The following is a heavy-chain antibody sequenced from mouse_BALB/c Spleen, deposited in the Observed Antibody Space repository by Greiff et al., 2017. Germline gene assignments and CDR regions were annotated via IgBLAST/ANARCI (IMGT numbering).Heavy chain of an antibody. V-gene: IGHV14-4*02. Sequence: EVQLKQSGAELVRSGASVKLSCTASGFNIKDYYMHWVKQRPEQGLEWIGWIDPENGDTEYAPKFQGKATMTADTSSNTAYLQLSSLTSEDTAVYYCNEGVWVRDYFDDWGQGTTLTVSS. CDR2: IDPENGDT. D-gene: IGHD2-14*01. J-gene: IGHJ2*01. CDR3: NEGVWVRDYFDD. CDR1: GFNIKDYY.